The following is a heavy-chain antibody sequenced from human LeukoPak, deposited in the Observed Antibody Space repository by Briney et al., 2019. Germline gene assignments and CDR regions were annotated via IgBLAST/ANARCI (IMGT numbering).Heavy chain of an antibody. D-gene: IGHD3-16*02. J-gene: IGHJ4*02. CDR3: AKGLAFGGVIATYDY. Sequence: GGSLRLSCAASGFTFSSYGMSWVRQAPGKGLEWVSAISGSGGSTYYADSVKGRFTISRDNSKNTLYLQMNSLRAEDTAVYYCAKGLAFGGVIATYDYWGQGTLVTVSS. V-gene: IGHV3-23*01. CDR1: GFTFSSYG. CDR2: ISGSGGST.